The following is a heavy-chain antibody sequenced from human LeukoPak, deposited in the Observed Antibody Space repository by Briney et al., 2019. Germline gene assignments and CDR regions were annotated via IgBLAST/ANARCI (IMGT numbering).Heavy chain of an antibody. J-gene: IGHJ1*01. CDR2: INSDGSST. Sequence: GGSLRLSCAASGFSFSSYWMHWVRQAPGKGLVWVSRINSDGSSTSYADSVKGRFTISRDNAKNTLYLQMNSLRAEDTAVYYCARDKNYDILTGYYSAGYFQHWGQGTLVTVSS. V-gene: IGHV3-74*01. D-gene: IGHD3-9*01. CDR3: ARDKNYDILTGYYSAGYFQH. CDR1: GFSFSSYW.